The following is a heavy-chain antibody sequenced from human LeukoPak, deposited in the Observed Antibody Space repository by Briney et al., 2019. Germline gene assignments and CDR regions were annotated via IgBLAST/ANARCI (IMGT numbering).Heavy chain of an antibody. CDR2: INPSSGGT. D-gene: IGHD5-18*01. CDR3: ARTWIQLWFFDY. Sequence: ASVKVSCKASGYTFTGYYLHWVRQAPGQGLEWMGWINPSSGGTSFSQKFQGRVTMTRDTSINTAYMELNRLRSDDTAVYYCARTWIQLWFFDYWGQGTLVTVSS. V-gene: IGHV1-2*02. CDR1: GYTFTGYY. J-gene: IGHJ4*02.